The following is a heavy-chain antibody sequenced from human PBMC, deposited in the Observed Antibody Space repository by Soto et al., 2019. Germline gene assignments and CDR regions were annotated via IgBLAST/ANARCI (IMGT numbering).Heavy chain of an antibody. CDR3: ARDASKDIVVEDGMDV. CDR2: ISAYNGNT. D-gene: IGHD2-2*01. CDR1: GYTFTSYG. J-gene: IGHJ6*02. V-gene: IGHV1-18*01. Sequence: QVQLVQSGAEVKKPGASVKVSCKASGYTFTSYGISWVRQAPGQGLEWMGWISAYNGNTNYAQKLQGRVTMTTDTSTSTAYMELRSLRSDDTTVYYCARDASKDIVVEDGMDVWGQGTTVTVSS.